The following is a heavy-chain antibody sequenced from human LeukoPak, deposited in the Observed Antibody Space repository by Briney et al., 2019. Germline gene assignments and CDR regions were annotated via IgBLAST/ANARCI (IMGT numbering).Heavy chain of an antibody. Sequence: ASVKVSCKASGGTFSSYAISWVRQAPGQGLEWMGGIIPIFGTANYAQKFQGRVTITADESTSTAYMELSSLRSEDTAVYYCARVGEYYYDSSGYYPFDYWAREPWSPSPQ. V-gene: IGHV1-69*13. CDR3: ARVGEYYYDSSGYYPFDY. J-gene: IGHJ4*02. CDR1: GGTFSSYA. CDR2: IIPIFGTA. D-gene: IGHD3-22*01.